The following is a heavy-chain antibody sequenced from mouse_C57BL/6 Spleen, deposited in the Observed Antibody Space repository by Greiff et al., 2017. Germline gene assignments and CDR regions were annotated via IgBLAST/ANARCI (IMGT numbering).Heavy chain of an antibody. D-gene: IGHD1-1*01. CDR1: GFTFSDYG. Sequence: EVMLVESGGGLVKPGGSLKLSCAASGFTFSDYGMHWVRQAPEKGLEWVAYISRGSSTIYYADTVKGRFTISRDNAKNTLFLQMTSLRSEDTAMYYWARGYGSSFAWFAYGGQGTLVTVSA. V-gene: IGHV5-17*01. CDR2: ISRGSSTI. J-gene: IGHJ3*01. CDR3: ARGYGSSFAWFAY.